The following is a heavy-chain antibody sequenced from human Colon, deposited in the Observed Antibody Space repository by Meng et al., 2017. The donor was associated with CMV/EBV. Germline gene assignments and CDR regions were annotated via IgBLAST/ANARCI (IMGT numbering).Heavy chain of an antibody. CDR3: ARLRQFLDTPY. V-gene: IGHV3-23*04. Sequence: VGSGVAVVVLEWSSKPPRAASEFTFSGFAMSWVRQAPGKAVEWVSTIRAAGGTTYYADSVEGRFTISRDNSKNTLYLQMNSMRAEDTAVYYCARLRQFLDTPYWGQGTLVTVSS. CDR2: IRAAGGTT. CDR1: EFTFSGFA. J-gene: IGHJ4*02. D-gene: IGHD3/OR15-3a*01.